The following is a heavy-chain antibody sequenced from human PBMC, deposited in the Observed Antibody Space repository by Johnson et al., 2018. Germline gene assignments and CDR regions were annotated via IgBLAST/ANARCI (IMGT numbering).Heavy chain of an antibody. CDR3: AKDSDDSSGYYYEEWDEYFQH. CDR1: GFTFSSYA. D-gene: IGHD3-22*01. Sequence: QVQLVQSGGGLVKPGGSLRLSCAASGFTFSSYAMHWVRQAPGKGLEWVAVISYDGSNKYYADSVKGRFTISRDNSKNTLYLQMNSLRAEDTAVYYCAKDSDDSSGYYYEEWDEYFQHWGQGTLVTVSS. J-gene: IGHJ1*01. V-gene: IGHV3-30-3*02. CDR2: ISYDGSNK.